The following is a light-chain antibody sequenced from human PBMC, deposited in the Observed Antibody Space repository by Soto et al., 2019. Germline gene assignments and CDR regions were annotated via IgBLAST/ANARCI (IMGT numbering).Light chain of an antibody. CDR3: GAWDSCLSAWV. V-gene: IGLV1-51*01. Sequence: QSVLTQPPSVSAAPGQKVTISCSGSSSNIGSNYLYWYQQVPGTAPKLLIYENSYRPSGIPDRFSGSKSGTSATLGITGLQTGDEADYYCGAWDSCLSAWVFGGGTKLTVL. CDR2: ENS. J-gene: IGLJ3*02. CDR1: SSNIGSNY.